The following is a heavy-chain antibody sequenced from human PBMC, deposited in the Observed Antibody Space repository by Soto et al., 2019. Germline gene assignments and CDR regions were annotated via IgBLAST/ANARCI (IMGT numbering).Heavy chain of an antibody. CDR3: ARQVREWELINWFDP. CDR2: IYPGDSDT. Sequence: PGESLKISCKGSGYSFTSYWIGWVRQMPGKGLEWMGIIYPGDSDTRYNPSFQGQVTISADKSISTAYLQWSSLKASDTAVYYCARQVREWELINWFDPWGQGTLVTVSS. CDR1: GYSFTSYW. V-gene: IGHV5-51*01. D-gene: IGHD1-26*01. J-gene: IGHJ5*02.